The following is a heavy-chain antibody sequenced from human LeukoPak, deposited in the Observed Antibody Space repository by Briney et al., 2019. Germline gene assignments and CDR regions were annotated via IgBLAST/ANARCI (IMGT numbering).Heavy chain of an antibody. CDR2: IYYSGST. Sequence: SETLSLTCTVSGGSISSYYWSWIRQPPGKGLEWIGYIYYSGSTNYNPPLKSRVTISVDTSKNQFSLKLSSVTAADTAVYYCARGGYGDTFDYWGQGTLVTVSS. CDR3: ARGGYGDTFDY. J-gene: IGHJ4*02. D-gene: IGHD4-17*01. V-gene: IGHV4-59*01. CDR1: GGSISSYY.